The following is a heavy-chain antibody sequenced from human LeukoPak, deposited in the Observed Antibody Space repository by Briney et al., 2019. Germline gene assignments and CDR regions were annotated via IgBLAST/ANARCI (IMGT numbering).Heavy chain of an antibody. CDR3: ARQGYTVSYYFLDY. J-gene: IGHJ4*02. CDR1: GGSVRSYW. CDR2: IYSTGST. D-gene: IGHD1-26*01. Sequence: SETLSLTCDVSGGSVRSYWWGWVRQPAGKGLEWLGRIYSTGSTRFNPSLKSRLTLSIDTSTKQFSLTLTSVTAADTAVYFCARQGYTVSYYFLDYWSQGTLVTVSS. V-gene: IGHV4-4*07.